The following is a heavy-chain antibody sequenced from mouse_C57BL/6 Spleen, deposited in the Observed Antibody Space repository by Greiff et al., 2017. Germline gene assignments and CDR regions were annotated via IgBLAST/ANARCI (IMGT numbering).Heavy chain of an antibody. D-gene: IGHD2-1*01. CDR1: GYTFTDYY. V-gene: IGHV1-19*01. J-gene: IGHJ2*01. CDR3: ARGIYYGITYYFDY. CDR2: INPYNGGT. Sequence: EVKLQESGPVLVKPGASVKMSCKASGYTFTDYYMNWVKQSHGKSLEWIGVINPYNGGTSYNQKFKGKATLTVDTSSSTAYMELNSLTSEDSAVYYCARGIYYGITYYFDYWGQGTTLTVSS.